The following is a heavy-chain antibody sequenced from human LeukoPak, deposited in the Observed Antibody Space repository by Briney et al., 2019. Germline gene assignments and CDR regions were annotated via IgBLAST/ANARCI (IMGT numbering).Heavy chain of an antibody. CDR1: GGTFSSYA. Sequence: ASVKVSCKASGGTFSSYAISWVRQAPGQGLEWMGGIIPIFGTANYAQKFQGRVTITTDESMSTAYMELSSLRSEDTAVYYCARVNGDKAYFDYWGQGTLVTVSS. CDR2: IIPIFGTA. J-gene: IGHJ4*02. D-gene: IGHD2-21*02. CDR3: ARVNGDKAYFDY. V-gene: IGHV1-69*05.